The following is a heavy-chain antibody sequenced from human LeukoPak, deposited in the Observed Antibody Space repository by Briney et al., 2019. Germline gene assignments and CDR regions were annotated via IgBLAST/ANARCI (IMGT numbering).Heavy chain of an antibody. CDR2: VSHSGST. D-gene: IGHD3-10*01. J-gene: IGHJ4*02. V-gene: IGHV4-34*01. CDR1: GGSFSGYY. Sequence: SETLSLTCAVSGGSFSGYYWSWLRQPPGEGLECIGEVSHSGSTNYNPSLKNRVTISVDTSKNQVSLKLTTVTAADAAVYHCARGRLKYFYGSGSYSYWSQGTLVTVSS. CDR3: ARGRLKYFYGSGSYSY.